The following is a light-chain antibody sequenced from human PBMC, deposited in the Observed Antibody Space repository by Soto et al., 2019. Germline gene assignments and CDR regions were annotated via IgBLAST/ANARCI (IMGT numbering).Light chain of an antibody. CDR1: SSNIGAGYD. J-gene: IGLJ1*01. CDR2: GNS. V-gene: IGLV1-40*01. Sequence: QSVLTQPPSVSGAPGQRVTISCTGSSSNIGAGYDVHWYQQLPGTAPKLLIYGNSNRPSGVPDRFSGSKSGTSASLAITGLQAEDEADYYCQSYDIRLSGSVLGTGTKLTVL. CDR3: QSYDIRLSGSV.